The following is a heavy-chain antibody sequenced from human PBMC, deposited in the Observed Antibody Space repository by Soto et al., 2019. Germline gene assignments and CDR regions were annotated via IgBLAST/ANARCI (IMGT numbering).Heavy chain of an antibody. CDR1: VGTFSSYA. CDR2: IIPMFGTA. Sequence: SVKVSCKASVGTFSSYAISWVRQAPGQGLEWMGGIIPMFGTANYAQKFQGRVTITADESTNTAYMEVSSLRSEDTAVYYCARDEKGYDSSAADYWGQGTQVTVSS. V-gene: IGHV1-69*13. CDR3: ARDEKGYDSSAADY. D-gene: IGHD3-22*01. J-gene: IGHJ4*02.